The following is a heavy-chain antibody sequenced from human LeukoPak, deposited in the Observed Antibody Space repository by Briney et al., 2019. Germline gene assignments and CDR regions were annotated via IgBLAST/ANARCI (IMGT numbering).Heavy chain of an antibody. CDR3: ARGRGPRTNYYYLDY. V-gene: IGHV1-8*01. CDR1: GYTLTTNE. J-gene: IGHJ4*02. D-gene: IGHD5-24*01. Sequence: ASVKVSCKASGYTLTTNEINWLRQAVGHGLEWMGWMNPNNGETVYAQKFRGRVSMTMATSATATYMELSGLKSEDTAVYFCARGRGPRTNYYYLDYWGPGTLVTVSP. CDR2: MNPNNGET.